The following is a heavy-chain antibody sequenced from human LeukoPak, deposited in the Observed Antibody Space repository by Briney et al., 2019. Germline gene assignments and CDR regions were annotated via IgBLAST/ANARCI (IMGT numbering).Heavy chain of an antibody. D-gene: IGHD6-6*01. J-gene: IGHJ6*03. CDR2: ISGSGGST. CDR1: GFTVSINS. Sequence: GGSLRLSCTVSGFTVSINSMSWVRQAPGKGLEWVSAISGSGGSTYYADSVKGRFTISRDNSKNTLYLQMNSLRAEDTAVYYCARDIAARRGERYYYYYYMDVWGKGTTVTVSS. V-gene: IGHV3-23*01. CDR3: ARDIAARRGERYYYYYYMDV.